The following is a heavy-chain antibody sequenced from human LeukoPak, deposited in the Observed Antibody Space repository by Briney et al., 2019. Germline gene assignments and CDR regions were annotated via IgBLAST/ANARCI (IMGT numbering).Heavy chain of an antibody. D-gene: IGHD6-6*01. CDR2: INPNSGGT. CDR3: ARDLWGSSSPPDY. J-gene: IGHJ4*02. V-gene: IGHV1-2*02. Sequence: ASVKVSCKASGYTFTGYYMHWVRQAPGQGLEWMGWINPNSGGTNYAQKFQGRVTMTRDTSISTAYMELSRLRPDDTAVYYCARDLWGSSSPPDYWGQGTLVTVSS. CDR1: GYTFTGYY.